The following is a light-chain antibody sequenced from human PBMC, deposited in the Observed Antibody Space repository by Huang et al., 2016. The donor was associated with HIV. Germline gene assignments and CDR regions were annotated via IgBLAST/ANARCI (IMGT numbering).Light chain of an antibody. J-gene: IGKJ1*01. CDR2: GAS. CDR1: QSISSS. Sequence: DIRMTQSPSSLPASVGDRVTITCRASQSISSSLYWYQQKPGKAPNLLIYGASTLQVGVPSRFSGSGSGTSFTLTINRLRPEDFATYYCQQSHTAPWTFGQGTRV. CDR3: QQSHTAPWT. V-gene: IGKV1-39*01.